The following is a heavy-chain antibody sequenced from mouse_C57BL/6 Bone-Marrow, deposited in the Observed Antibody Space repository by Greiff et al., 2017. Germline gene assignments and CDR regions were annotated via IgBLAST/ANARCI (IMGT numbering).Heavy chain of an antibody. V-gene: IGHV5-6*01. CDR1: GFTFSSYG. Sequence: EVQGVESGGDLVKPGGSLKLSCAASGFTFSSYGMSWVRQTPDKRLEWVATISSGGSYTYYPDSVKGRFTISRDNAKNTLYLQMSSLKSEDTAMYYCARGGGYWFACWGQGTLVTVSA. CDR3: ARGGGYWFAC. CDR2: ISSGGSYT. D-gene: IGHD1-1*02. J-gene: IGHJ3*01.